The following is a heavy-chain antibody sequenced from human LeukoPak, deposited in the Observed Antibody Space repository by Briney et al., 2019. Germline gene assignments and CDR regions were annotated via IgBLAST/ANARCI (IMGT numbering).Heavy chain of an antibody. CDR2: INHSGST. V-gene: IGHV4-34*01. J-gene: IGHJ4*02. Sequence: PSETLSLTCAVYGGSFSGYYWSWIRQPPGKGLEWIGEINHSGSTNYNPSLKSRVTISVDTSKNQFSLKLSSMTAADTAVYYCTRGLVYGSGSFGYWGQGTLVTVSS. D-gene: IGHD3-10*01. CDR1: GGSFSGYY. CDR3: TRGLVYGSGSFGY.